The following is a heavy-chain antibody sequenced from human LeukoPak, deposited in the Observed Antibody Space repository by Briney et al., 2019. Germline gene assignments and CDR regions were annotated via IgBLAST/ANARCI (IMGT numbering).Heavy chain of an antibody. Sequence: PGESLKISCKASGYTFTSFWIGWVRQMPGKGLEWMTIINPADSDTRYSPSFQGQVTISADKSINTAYLQWTNLKASDTAMYHCARDWKDPAAFDIWGQGTMVTVSS. CDR1: GYTFTSFW. CDR2: INPADSDT. J-gene: IGHJ3*02. D-gene: IGHD1-1*01. V-gene: IGHV5-51*01. CDR3: ARDWKDPAAFDI.